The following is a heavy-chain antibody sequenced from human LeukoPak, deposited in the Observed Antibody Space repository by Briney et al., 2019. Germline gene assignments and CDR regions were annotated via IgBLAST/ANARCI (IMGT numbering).Heavy chain of an antibody. V-gene: IGHV5-51*01. CDR3: ARQWWSSGSIYFDY. CDR2: IYPGDSDT. D-gene: IGHD6-19*01. Sequence: GESLKISCKGSGYSFTSYWIGWVRPMPGKGLEWMGIIYPGDSDTRYSPSFQGQVTISADKSISTAYLQWSSPKASDTAMYYCARQWWSSGSIYFDYWGQGTLVTVSS. J-gene: IGHJ4*02. CDR1: GYSFTSYW.